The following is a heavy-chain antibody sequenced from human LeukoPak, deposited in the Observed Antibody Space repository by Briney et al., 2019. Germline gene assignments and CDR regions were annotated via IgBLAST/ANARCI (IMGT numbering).Heavy chain of an antibody. Sequence: NPSETLSLTCTVSGGSISSGGYYWSWIRQHPGKGLEWIGYIYYSGSTYYNPSLKSRVTISVDTSKNQFSLKLSSVTAADTAVYYCARDYCSSTSCIGGMLDPWGQGTLVTVSS. CDR3: ARDYCSSTSCIGGMLDP. CDR2: IYYSGST. CDR1: GGSISSGGYY. J-gene: IGHJ5*02. V-gene: IGHV4-31*03. D-gene: IGHD2-2*01.